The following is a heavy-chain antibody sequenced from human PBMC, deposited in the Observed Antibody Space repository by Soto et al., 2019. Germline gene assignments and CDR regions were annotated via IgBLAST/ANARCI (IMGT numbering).Heavy chain of an antibody. V-gene: IGHV3-23*01. CDR1: GFTFSSFA. J-gene: IGHJ3*01. Sequence: GQLLESGGGMVQPGGSLRLSCAASGFTFSSFAMNWVRLPPGRGLEWVAAVTSSASSTHYADSVKCRFTISRDNYKNTLYLQMHSLRADDTAVYYCAKGGAVLLDPFDVWGQGTMFTVSS. D-gene: IGHD1-26*01. CDR2: VTSSASST. CDR3: AKGGAVLLDPFDV.